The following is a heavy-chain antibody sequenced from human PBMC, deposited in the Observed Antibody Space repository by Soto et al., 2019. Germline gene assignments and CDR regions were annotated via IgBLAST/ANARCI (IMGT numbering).Heavy chain of an antibody. Sequence: PGGSLRLSCAASGFTVSSNYMSWVRQAPGKGLEWVSVIYSGVSTYYADSVKGRFTISIDNSKNTLYLQMNSLRAEDTAVYYCARGEERVAMPSGYWGQGTLVTVSS. CDR2: IYSGVST. CDR1: GFTVSSNY. V-gene: IGHV3-66*01. D-gene: IGHD2-2*01. CDR3: ARGEERVAMPSGY. J-gene: IGHJ4*02.